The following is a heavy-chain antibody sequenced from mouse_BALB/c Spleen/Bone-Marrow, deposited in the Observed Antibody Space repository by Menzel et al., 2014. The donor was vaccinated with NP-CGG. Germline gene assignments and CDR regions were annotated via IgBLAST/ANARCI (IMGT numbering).Heavy chain of an antibody. CDR2: IDPANGNT. Sequence: VQLQQPGAELVKPGASVKLSCTASGFNIKDTYMHWVMQRPEQGLEWIGRIDPANGNTKYDPKFQGKATITADTSSNTAYLQLSSLTSEDTAVYYCANYYYGSSLFAYWGQGTLVTVSA. CDR3: ANYYYGSSLFAY. V-gene: IGHV14-3*02. CDR1: GFNIKDTY. J-gene: IGHJ3*01. D-gene: IGHD1-1*01.